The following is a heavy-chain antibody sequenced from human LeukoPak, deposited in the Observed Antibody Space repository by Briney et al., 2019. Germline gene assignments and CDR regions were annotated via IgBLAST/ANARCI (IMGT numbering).Heavy chain of an antibody. Sequence: GGSLRLSCAASGFTFSSYWMHWVRQAPGKGLVWVSRINSDGSSTSYADSVKGRFTISRDNSKNTMYLQIDSLRDEDMAVYYCARSDGVVGATLFDYWGQGTLVTVSS. CDR3: ARSDGVVGATLFDY. V-gene: IGHV3-74*01. CDR1: GFTFSSYW. D-gene: IGHD1-26*01. J-gene: IGHJ4*02. CDR2: INSDGSST.